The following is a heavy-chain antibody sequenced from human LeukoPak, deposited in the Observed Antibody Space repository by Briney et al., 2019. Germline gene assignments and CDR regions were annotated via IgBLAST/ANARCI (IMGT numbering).Heavy chain of an antibody. Sequence: GGSLGLSCAASGFTFSSYSMNWVRQAPGKGLEWVSSISSSSYIYYADSVKGRFTISRDNAKNSLYLQMNSLRAEDTAVYYCARDVKPTYYYDSSGSLYFDYWGQGTLVTVSS. CDR3: ARDVKPTYYYDSSGSLYFDY. D-gene: IGHD3-22*01. J-gene: IGHJ4*02. CDR1: GFTFSSYS. CDR2: ISSSSYI. V-gene: IGHV3-21*01.